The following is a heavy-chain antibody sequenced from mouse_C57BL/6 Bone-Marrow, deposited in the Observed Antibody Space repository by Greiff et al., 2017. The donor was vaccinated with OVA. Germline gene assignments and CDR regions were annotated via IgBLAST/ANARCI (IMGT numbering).Heavy chain of an antibody. CDR2: IYPRSGNT. V-gene: IGHV1-81*01. Sequence: VQGVESGAELARPGASVKLSCKASGYTFTSYGISWVKQRTGQGLEWIGEIYPRSGNTYYNEKFKGKATLTADKSSSTAYMELRSLTSEDSAVYFCAREEFYVKRFAYWGQGTLVTVSA. J-gene: IGHJ3*01. D-gene: IGHD1-1*01. CDR3: AREEFYVKRFAY. CDR1: GYTFTSYG.